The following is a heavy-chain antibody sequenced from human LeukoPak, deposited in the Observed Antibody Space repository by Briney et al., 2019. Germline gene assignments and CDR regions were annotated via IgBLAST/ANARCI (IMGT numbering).Heavy chain of an antibody. CDR1: GFTFSSYG. J-gene: IGHJ4*02. CDR2: VSYDGSNK. CDR3: AKVSTYTTSWRYFDY. V-gene: IGHV3-30*18. Sequence: GRSLRLSCEASGFTFSSYGMHWVRQAPGKGLEWVAVVSYDGSNKYYADSVEGRFTTSRDNSKNTLYLQMNSLRAEDTAVYYCAKVSTYTTSWRYFDYWGQGTLVTVSS. D-gene: IGHD6-13*01.